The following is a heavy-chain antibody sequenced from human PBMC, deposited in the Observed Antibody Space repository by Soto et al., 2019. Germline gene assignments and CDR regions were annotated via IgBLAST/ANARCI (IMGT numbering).Heavy chain of an antibody. CDR1: GFTVSSNY. Sequence: EVQLVESGGGLVQPGGSLRLSCAASGFTVSSNYMSWVRQAPGKGLEWVSVIYSGGSTYYADSVKGRFTISRDNSKNTLYLQMDSLRAEDTAVYYCAVGWELLSIFDYWGQGTLVTVSS. CDR2: IYSGGST. V-gene: IGHV3-66*01. D-gene: IGHD1-26*01. J-gene: IGHJ4*02. CDR3: AVGWELLSIFDY.